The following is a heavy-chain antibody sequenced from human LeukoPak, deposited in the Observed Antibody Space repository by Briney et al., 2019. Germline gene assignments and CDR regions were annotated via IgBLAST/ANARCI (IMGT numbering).Heavy chain of an antibody. D-gene: IGHD3-22*01. CDR2: ISSIGKYI. Sequence: PGGCLRLSCAASGFTFSSYSMKWVSEAPGKGLGWVSSISSIGKYIYYADSVKGRFTISRDNAKNPLYLQMNSLRAEDTAVYYCARVLSSSGYYAVDYWGQGTLVTVSS. V-gene: IGHV3-21*01. CDR1: GFTFSSYS. CDR3: ARVLSSSGYYAVDY. J-gene: IGHJ4*02.